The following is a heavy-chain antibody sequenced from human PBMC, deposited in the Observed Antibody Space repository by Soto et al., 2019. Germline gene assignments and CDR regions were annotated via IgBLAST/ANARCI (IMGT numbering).Heavy chain of an antibody. CDR2: INHSGSN. V-gene: IGHV4-34*01. D-gene: IGHD5-12*01. Sequence: QVQLQQWGAGLLKPSETLSLTCAVYGGSFSGYYWSWIRQPPGKGLEWIGEINHSGSNNYNPSLKSRVTISVDTSKNQFSLKLSAVTAADTAVYYCARGGNSGYAYWGKRTMVTFSS. J-gene: IGHJ4*02. CDR1: GGSFSGYY. CDR3: ARGGNSGYAY.